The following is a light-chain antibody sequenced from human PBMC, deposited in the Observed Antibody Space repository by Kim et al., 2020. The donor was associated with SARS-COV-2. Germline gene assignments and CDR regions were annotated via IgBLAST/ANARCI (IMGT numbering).Light chain of an antibody. CDR3: SSHIRYTTS. V-gene: IGLV2-14*03. CDR1: SSDLTTYEY. CDR2: DVA. Sequence: QSALTQPASVSGSPGQSITISCTGTSSDLTTYEYVSWYQQHPGKAPKLIIFDVARRPSGISSRFSGSESGKTASLTISGLQEDDEADYFCSSHIRYTTSFGPGTQLTVL. J-gene: IGLJ2*01.